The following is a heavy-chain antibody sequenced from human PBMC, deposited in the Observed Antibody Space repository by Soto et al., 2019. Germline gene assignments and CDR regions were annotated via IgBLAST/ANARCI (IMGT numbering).Heavy chain of an antibody. J-gene: IGHJ4*02. CDR1: GGSVNNDDYY. V-gene: IGHV4-39*01. Sequence: PSETLSLTCTVSGGSVNNDDYYWGWIRQPPGKGLEWIGHMYYNGGTYYNPSLQSRVTMSVDTSRNQFSLRLSSVTATDMAIYYCARVKREWSYGHYVSSSVDSWGQGTLVTVSS. CDR3: ARVKREWSYGHYVSSSVDS. D-gene: IGHD4-17*01. CDR2: MYYNGGT.